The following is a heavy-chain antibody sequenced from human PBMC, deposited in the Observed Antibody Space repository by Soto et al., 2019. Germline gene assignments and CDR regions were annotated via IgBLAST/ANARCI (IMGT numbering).Heavy chain of an antibody. J-gene: IGHJ5*02. CDR2: ISAYNGNT. CDR1: GYTFTSYG. Sequence: QVQLVQSGAEVKKPGASVKVSCKASGYTFTSYGISWVRQAPGQGLEWMGWISAYNGNTNYAQKLQGRVTMTTDTSTSTAYMELRSRRSDDTAVYYCARNVLRFLEWPSPGGGFDPWGQGTLVTVSS. CDR3: ARNVLRFLEWPSPGGGFDP. V-gene: IGHV1-18*01. D-gene: IGHD3-3*01.